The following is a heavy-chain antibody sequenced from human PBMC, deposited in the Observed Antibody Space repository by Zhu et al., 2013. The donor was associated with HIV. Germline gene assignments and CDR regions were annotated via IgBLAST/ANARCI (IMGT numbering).Heavy chain of an antibody. CDR2: IIPILGIA. Sequence: QVQLVQSGAEVKKPGSSVKVSCKASGGTFSSYTISWVRQAPGQGLEWMGRIIPILGIANYAQKFQGRVTITADKSTSTAYMELSSLRSEDTAVYYCARAIPGYCSSTSCRSKWFDPWGQGTLVTVSS. D-gene: IGHD2-2*01. J-gene: IGHJ5*02. CDR1: GGTFSSYT. V-gene: IGHV1-69*02. CDR3: ARAIPGYCSSTSCRSKWFDP.